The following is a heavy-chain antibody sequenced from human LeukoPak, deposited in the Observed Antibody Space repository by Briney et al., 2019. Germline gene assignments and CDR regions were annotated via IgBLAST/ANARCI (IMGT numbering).Heavy chain of an antibody. CDR3: ARGPTISETGYFDY. CDR2: INHRGDT. Sequence: SETLSLTCAVYGGSFSAYYWSWIRQSPGKGLEWIAEINHRGDTDYNPSVKSRVSISVDTSKNQFSLKVTSLAAADTAVYYCARGPTISETGYFDYWGQGTLVTVSS. J-gene: IGHJ4*03. V-gene: IGHV4-34*01. D-gene: IGHD1-1*01. CDR1: GGSFSAYY.